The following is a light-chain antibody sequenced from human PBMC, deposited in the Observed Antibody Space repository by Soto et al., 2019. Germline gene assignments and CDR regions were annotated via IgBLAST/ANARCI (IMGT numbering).Light chain of an antibody. V-gene: IGKV1-39*01. CDR3: QQSYSTPRT. CDR2: AAS. Sequence: DIQMTQSPSSLSASVGDRATITCRASQSISSYLNWDQQKPGKAPKLLIYAASSLQSGVPSRFSGSGSGTDFTLTISSLQPEDFATYYCQQSYSTPRTFGQRTKVDIK. J-gene: IGKJ1*01. CDR1: QSISSY.